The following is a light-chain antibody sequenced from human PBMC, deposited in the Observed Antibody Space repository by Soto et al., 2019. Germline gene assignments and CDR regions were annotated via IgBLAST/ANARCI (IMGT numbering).Light chain of an antibody. CDR1: QSISSY. Sequence: DIQMTQSTSSLSASVGDRVTITCRASQSISSYLNWYQQKPGKAPKLLIYAASSLQSGVPSRFSGSGSGTDFTLTISSLQPEDFATYYCQQSYSTPETCGQGTKVDIK. CDR3: QQSYSTPET. CDR2: AAS. J-gene: IGKJ1*01. V-gene: IGKV1-39*01.